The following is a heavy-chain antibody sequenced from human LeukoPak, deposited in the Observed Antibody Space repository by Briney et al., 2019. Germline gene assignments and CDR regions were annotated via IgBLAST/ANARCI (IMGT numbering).Heavy chain of an antibody. D-gene: IGHD2-8*01. J-gene: IGHJ3*02. CDR1: GGSINSYY. V-gene: IGHV4-59*08. CDR2: IYYSAST. CDR3: ARYYDAFDI. Sequence: SETLSLTCTVSGGSINSYYWSWIRQPPGMGLEWIGYIYYSASTNYNPPLKSRVTISVDTSKNQFSLKLSSVTAADTAVYYCARYYDAFDIWGQGTMVTVSS.